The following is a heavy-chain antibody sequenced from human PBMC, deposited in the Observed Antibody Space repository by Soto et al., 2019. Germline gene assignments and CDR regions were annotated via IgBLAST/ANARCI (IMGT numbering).Heavy chain of an antibody. CDR2: IRSKDYGGTT. CDR3: TREIPYFDS. J-gene: IGHJ4*02. V-gene: IGHV3-49*02. Sequence: GGSPRLSCATSGFTFTYFSISWVRQAPGRGLEWVGFIRSKDYGGTTEYAASVKGRFAISRDDSTGIAYLQMNSLKNEDTAVYYCTREIPYFDSWGQGTLVTVSS. CDR1: GFTFTYFS.